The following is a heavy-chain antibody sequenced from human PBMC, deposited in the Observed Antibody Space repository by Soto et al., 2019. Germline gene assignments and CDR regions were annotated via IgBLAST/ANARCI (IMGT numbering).Heavy chain of an antibody. V-gene: IGHV4-39*01. J-gene: IGHJ4*02. CDR3: ARHPQQWLAPHFEY. D-gene: IGHD6-19*01. Sequence: QLQLQESGPGLVKPSETLSLTCTVSGGSISSSSYYWGWIRQPPGKGLEWIGSIYYSGSTYYNPSLKSRVTISVDTSKNQFSLKLSSVTAADTAVYYCARHPQQWLAPHFEYWGQGTLVTVSS. CDR1: GGSISSSSYY. CDR2: IYYSGST.